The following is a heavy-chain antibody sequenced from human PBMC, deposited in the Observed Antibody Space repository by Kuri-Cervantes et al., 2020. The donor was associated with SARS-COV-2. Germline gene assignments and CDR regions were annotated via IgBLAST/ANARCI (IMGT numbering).Heavy chain of an antibody. V-gene: IGHV3-48*02. D-gene: IGHD2-8*01. CDR3: ARDKGIIGYCTNDVCGPLFDY. Sequence: GESLKISCAAAGFSVSSNFMSWVRQAPGKGLEWVSYISSSGGTIYYADSVKGRFTITRDNAKNSLYLQTNSLRDEDTAVYYCARDKGIIGYCTNDVCGPLFDYWGQGTLVTVSS. J-gene: IGHJ4*02. CDR1: GFSVSSNF. CDR2: ISSSGGTI.